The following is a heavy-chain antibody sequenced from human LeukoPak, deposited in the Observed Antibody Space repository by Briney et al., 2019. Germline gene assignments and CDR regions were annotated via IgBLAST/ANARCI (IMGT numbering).Heavy chain of an antibody. CDR1: GGSISSGGYS. D-gene: IGHD4-17*01. J-gene: IGHJ4*01. Sequence: PSQTLSLTCAVSGGSISSGGYSWSWIRQPPGKGLEWIGYIYHSGSTYYNPSLKSRVTISVDRSKNQFSLKLSSVTAADTAVYYCARDRYGDHTYFDYWGQEPWSPSPQ. CDR2: IYHSGST. CDR3: ARDRYGDHTYFDY. V-gene: IGHV4-30-2*01.